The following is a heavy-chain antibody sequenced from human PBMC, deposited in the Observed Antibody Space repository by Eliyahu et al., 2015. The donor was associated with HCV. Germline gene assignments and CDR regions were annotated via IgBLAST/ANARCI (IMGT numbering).Heavy chain of an antibody. V-gene: IGHV3-7*01. CDR1: GFTFSXHW. J-gene: IGHJ5*02. Sequence: EVQVVESGGGLVQPGGSLRLSCEVSGFTFSXHWMSWVRQAPGKGLEWLANIKGDGSEKYYVDSLKGRFTISRDNAKYSLYLQLNNLRAEDTALYYCARDVNYYGSGANWFDPWGQGTLVTVSS. CDR2: IKGDGSEK. CDR3: ARDVNYYGSGANWFDP. D-gene: IGHD3-10*01.